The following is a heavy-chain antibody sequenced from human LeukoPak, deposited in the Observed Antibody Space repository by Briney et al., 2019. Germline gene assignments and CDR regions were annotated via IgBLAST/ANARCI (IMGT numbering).Heavy chain of an antibody. CDR1: GFTFSNYA. V-gene: IGHV3-64D*06. CDR2: ISSNGGTT. Sequence: GGSLRLSCSASGFTFSNYAMHWVRQAPGKGLEYVSAISSNGGTTYYADSVKGRFAISRDNSKSTLYLQMSSLRAEDTAVYYCARGGPIIDDAFDIWGQGTMVTVSS. D-gene: IGHD3-10*01. J-gene: IGHJ3*02. CDR3: ARGGPIIDDAFDI.